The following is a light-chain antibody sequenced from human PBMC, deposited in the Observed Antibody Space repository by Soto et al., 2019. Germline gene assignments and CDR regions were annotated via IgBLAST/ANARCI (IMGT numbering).Light chain of an antibody. Sequence: DIQMTQSPSTLSASVGDRVTITCRASRSVNSWVAWYQVKPGSAPNLLIYQASTLQSGVPSRFSGSGFGTEFTLPISSLQPDDFATYYCQQYHSYSGTFGQGTPVEIK. V-gene: IGKV1-5*03. J-gene: IGKJ1*01. CDR2: QAS. CDR1: RSVNSW. CDR3: QQYHSYSGT.